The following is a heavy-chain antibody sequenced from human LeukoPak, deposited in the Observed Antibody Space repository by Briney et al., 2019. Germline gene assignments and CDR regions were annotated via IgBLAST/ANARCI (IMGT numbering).Heavy chain of an antibody. CDR2: ISGSGGST. D-gene: IGHD3-3*01. Sequence: GGSLRLSCAASGFTFSSYDMSWGPDAPGEGRGWGSAISGSGGSTYYEDSVKGRFTISRDNSKTTLYLQMNSLRAEDTAVYYCASGFWSDYRLDYWGQGTLVTVSS. CDR1: GFTFSSYD. J-gene: IGHJ4*02. V-gene: IGHV3-23*01. CDR3: ASGFWSDYRLDY.